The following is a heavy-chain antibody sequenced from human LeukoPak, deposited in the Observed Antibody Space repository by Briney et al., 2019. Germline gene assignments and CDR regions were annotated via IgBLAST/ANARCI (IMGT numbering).Heavy chain of an antibody. CDR1: GGTFSSYA. CDR2: IIPIFGTA. V-gene: IGHV1-69*05. D-gene: IGHD3-9*01. Sequence: SVKVSCKASGGTFSSYAISWVRQAPGQGLEWMGGIIPIFGTANYAQKFQGRVTITTDESTSTAYMELSSLRSEDTAVYYCASSYYDILTGPGSFDYWGQGTLVTVSS. CDR3: ASSYYDILTGPGSFDY. J-gene: IGHJ4*02.